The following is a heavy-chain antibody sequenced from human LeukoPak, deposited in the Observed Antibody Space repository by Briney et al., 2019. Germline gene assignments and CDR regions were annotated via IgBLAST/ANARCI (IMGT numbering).Heavy chain of an antibody. D-gene: IGHD4-17*01. CDR2: ISGSGGST. V-gene: IGHV3-23*01. J-gene: IGHJ3*02. CDR1: GFTFSSYS. Sequence: GGSLRLSCAASGFTFSSYSMNWVRQAPGKGLEWVSAISGSGGSTYYADSVKGRFTISRDNSKNTLYLQMNSLRAEDTAVYYCAKDQWDDYGIDAFDIWGQGTMVTVSS. CDR3: AKDQWDDYGIDAFDI.